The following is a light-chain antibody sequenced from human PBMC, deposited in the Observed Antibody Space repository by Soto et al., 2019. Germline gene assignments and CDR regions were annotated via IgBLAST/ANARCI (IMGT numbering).Light chain of an antibody. CDR1: QSVSSY. J-gene: IGKJ1*01. Sequence: EIVLTQSPAILSMSPGERATLSCRASQSVSSYFAWYQQKPGQAPRLLIYDASNRATGVPARFSGSGSGTDFTLIICSLEPEDFAVYYCQQRRYWPVTFGQGTKV. CDR2: DAS. V-gene: IGKV3-11*01. CDR3: QQRRYWPVT.